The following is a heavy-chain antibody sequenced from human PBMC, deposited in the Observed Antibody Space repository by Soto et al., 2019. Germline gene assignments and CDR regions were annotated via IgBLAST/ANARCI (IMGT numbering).Heavy chain of an antibody. J-gene: IGHJ6*02. D-gene: IGHD3-22*01. CDR1: GGTFSSYA. CDR3: AGHSSGVPGYYYGMDV. V-gene: IGHV1-69*12. Sequence: QVQLVQSGAEVKKPGSSVKVSCKASGGTFSSYAISWVRQAPGQGLEWMGGIIPIFGTADYAQKFQGGVTITADESTSTAYMELSSLRSEDTAVYYCAGHSSGVPGYYYGMDVWGQGTTVTVSS. CDR2: IIPIFGTA.